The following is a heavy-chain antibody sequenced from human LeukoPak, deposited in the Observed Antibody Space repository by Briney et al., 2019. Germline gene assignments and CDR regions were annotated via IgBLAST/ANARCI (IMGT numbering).Heavy chain of an antibody. Sequence: GDSLKISCKGSGYSFTSYSIGWVRQMPGKGLEWMGIIYPGDSDTRYSPSFQGQVTISADKPISTAYLQWSSLKASDTAMYYCARLAGTLTIGYCSSTSCSNWFDPWGQGTLVTVSS. CDR2: IYPGDSDT. V-gene: IGHV5-51*01. J-gene: IGHJ5*02. CDR3: ARLAGTLTIGYCSSTSCSNWFDP. CDR1: GYSFTSYS. D-gene: IGHD2-2*01.